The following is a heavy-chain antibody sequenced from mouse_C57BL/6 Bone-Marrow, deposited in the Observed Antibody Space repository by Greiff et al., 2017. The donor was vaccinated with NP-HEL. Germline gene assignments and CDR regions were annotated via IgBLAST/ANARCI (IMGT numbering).Heavy chain of an antibody. CDR2: IWGDGST. D-gene: IGHD2-13*01. Sequence: QVQLKESGPGLVAPSQSLSITCTVSGFSFTSYGVSWVRQPPGKGLEWLGVIWGDGSTNYHSALIYRLSIRKDNSKSQDFLILNSRQTDDTATCYCAKRDGDYWYYDVWGTGTTVTVAT. CDR3: AKRDGDYWYYDV. V-gene: IGHV2-3*01. CDR1: GFSFTSYG. J-gene: IGHJ1*03.